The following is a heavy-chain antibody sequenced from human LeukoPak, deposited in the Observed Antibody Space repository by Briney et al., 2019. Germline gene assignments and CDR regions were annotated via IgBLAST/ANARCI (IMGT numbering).Heavy chain of an antibody. D-gene: IGHD3-22*01. J-gene: IGHJ4*02. Sequence: GGSLRLSCAASGFTFSSYWMSWVRQAPGKGLEWVANIKQDGSEKYYVDSVKGRFTISRDNAKNSLYLQMNSLRAEDTAVYYCAGSSDYYDSSGYYYDKYYFDYWGQGTLVTVSS. V-gene: IGHV3-7*01. CDR1: GFTFSSYW. CDR2: IKQDGSEK. CDR3: AGSSDYYDSSGYYYDKYYFDY.